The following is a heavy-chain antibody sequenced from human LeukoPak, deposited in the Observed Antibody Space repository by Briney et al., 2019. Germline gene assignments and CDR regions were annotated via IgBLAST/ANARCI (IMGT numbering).Heavy chain of an antibody. J-gene: IGHJ4*02. CDR2: INGGGNT. Sequence: KAGGSLRFSCAASGFTFSGYAMNWVRQAPGKGLEWVSSINGGGNTFYADSVKGRFAISRDNAKNSLYLQMNGLRAEDTAVYYCARDPAEADCWGQGTLVTVSS. CDR3: ARDPAEADC. CDR1: GFTFSGYA. V-gene: IGHV3-69-1*01.